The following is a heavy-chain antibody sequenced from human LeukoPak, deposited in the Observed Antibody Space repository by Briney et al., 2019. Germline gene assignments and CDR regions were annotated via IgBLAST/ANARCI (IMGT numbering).Heavy chain of an antibody. J-gene: IGHJ1*01. D-gene: IGHD6-19*01. CDR2: ISWNSGTI. Sequence: PGGSLRLSCVVSGFNSEDHAMHWVRQAPGKGLEWISLISWNSGTIGYADSVKGRFTISRDNANNFLYLQMNSLRAEDTALYYCARAYKDRSLAGKKEFFQHWGQGTLVTVSS. V-gene: IGHV3-9*02. CDR1: GFNSEDHA. CDR3: ARAYKDRSLAGKKEFFQH.